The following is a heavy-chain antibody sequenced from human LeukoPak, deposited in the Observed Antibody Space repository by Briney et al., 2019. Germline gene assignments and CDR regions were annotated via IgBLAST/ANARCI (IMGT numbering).Heavy chain of an antibody. V-gene: IGHV3-23*01. J-gene: IGHJ4*02. Sequence: GGSLRLSCAASGFTLSSYAMSWVRQGPGKGLEWVSAISVSGNTYPADSVKGLFTISRDSYKNTLYLLMNSLRAEDTALYYCASGGIYYGAAFDFWGQGSLVTVSA. CDR1: GFTLSSYA. D-gene: IGHD1-26*01. CDR3: ASGGIYYGAAFDF. CDR2: ISVSGNT.